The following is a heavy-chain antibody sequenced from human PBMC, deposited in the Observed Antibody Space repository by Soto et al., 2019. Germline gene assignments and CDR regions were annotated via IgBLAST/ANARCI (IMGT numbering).Heavy chain of an antibody. Sequence: QVQLQQSGPRLVKPSVTLSLTCTVSSGPSRSYNWGWIRQSPRRGLEWIGYVYYTGDTAYNPSLNGXVXXSADTPTTNFSLLLTSVTAADTAVYYCVRQGIDYLQGLADVWGQGTTVTVSS. J-gene: IGHJ6*02. CDR1: SGPSRSYN. CDR3: VRQGIDYLQGLADV. CDR2: VYYTGDT. D-gene: IGHD1-26*01. V-gene: IGHV4-59*08.